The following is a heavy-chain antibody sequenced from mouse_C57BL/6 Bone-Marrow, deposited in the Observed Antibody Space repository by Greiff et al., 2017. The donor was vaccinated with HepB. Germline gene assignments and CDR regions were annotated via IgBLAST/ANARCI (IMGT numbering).Heavy chain of an antibody. J-gene: IGHJ3*01. V-gene: IGHV5-15*04. CDR1: GFTFSDYG. D-gene: IGHD2-5*01. CDR3: ARPDSNYGAWFAY. Sequence: EVKLVESGGGLVQPGGSLKLSCAASGFTFSDYGMAWVRQAPRKGPEWVAFISNLAYSIYYADTVTGRFTISRENAKNTLYLEMSSLRSEDTAMYYCARPDSNYGAWFAYWGQGTLVTVSA. CDR2: ISNLAYSI.